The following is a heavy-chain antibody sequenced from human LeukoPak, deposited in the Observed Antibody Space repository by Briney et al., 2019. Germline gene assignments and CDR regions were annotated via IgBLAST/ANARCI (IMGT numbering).Heavy chain of an antibody. CDR2: IKQDGSEK. CDR1: GFTFSTFW. Sequence: GGSLRLSCAASGFTFSTFWMNWVRQAPGKGLERVANIKQDGSEKYYVDSVKGRFTISRDNAKNSLYLQMNSLRTEDTAVYYCAREEGSGWFDFDYWGQGTLVTVSS. D-gene: IGHD6-19*01. V-gene: IGHV3-7*01. J-gene: IGHJ4*02. CDR3: AREEGSGWFDFDY.